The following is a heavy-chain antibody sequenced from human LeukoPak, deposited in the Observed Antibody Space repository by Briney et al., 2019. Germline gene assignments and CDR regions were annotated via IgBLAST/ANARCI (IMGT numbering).Heavy chain of an antibody. D-gene: IGHD3-10*01. CDR1: GGSISSGVYY. J-gene: IGHJ3*02. CDR3: ARGVKVLRGAFDI. Sequence: SETLSLTCTVSGGSISSGVYYWSWIRQHPGKGLEWIGYIYYSGSTYSNPSLKSRLTMSVDISKNQFSLKLSSVTAADTAVYYCARGVKVLRGAFDIWGQGTMVTVSS. V-gene: IGHV4-31*03. CDR2: IYYSGST.